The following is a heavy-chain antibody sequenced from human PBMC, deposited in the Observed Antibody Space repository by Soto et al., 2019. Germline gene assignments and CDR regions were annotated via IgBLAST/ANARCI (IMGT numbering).Heavy chain of an antibody. V-gene: IGHV1-18*01. CDR3: AREPYNFDY. J-gene: IGHJ4*02. CDR2: ISAYNGNT. Sequence: ASVKVSCKASGYTFTSYCISWVRQAPGQGLEWMGWISAYNGNTYYAQNLQGRVTMTTDTSTSTAYVELRSLRSDDTAVYYCAREPYNFDYWGQGTPVTVSS. CDR1: GYTFTSYC. D-gene: IGHD1-20*01.